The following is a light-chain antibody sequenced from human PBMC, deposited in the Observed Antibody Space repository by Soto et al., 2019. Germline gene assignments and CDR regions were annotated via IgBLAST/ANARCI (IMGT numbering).Light chain of an antibody. Sequence: EIVLTQSPGTLSLSPGERDTLSCRASQSVSSSYLAWDQQKPGQAPRLLIYGASSRATGIPDRFSGSGSGTDLTLTIRRLEPEDLAVYYCQQYGTSPAYTFGQGTKLEIK. V-gene: IGKV3-20*01. CDR2: GAS. J-gene: IGKJ2*01. CDR1: QSVSSSY. CDR3: QQYGTSPAYT.